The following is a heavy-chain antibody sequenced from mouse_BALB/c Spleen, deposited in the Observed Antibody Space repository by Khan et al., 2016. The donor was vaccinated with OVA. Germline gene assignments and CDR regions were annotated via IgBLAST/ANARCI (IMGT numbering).Heavy chain of an antibody. CDR1: GFSLATFG. V-gene: IGHV2-3*01. J-gene: IGHJ1*01. Sequence: QVQLKQSGPGLVAPSQSLSITCTVSGFSLATFGVSWVRQPPGKGLEWLGILWGDGSTNYHSALISRLSISKDYSKSPVFVKLNSRQTDDTATYYCATFYSGGVSNWYFDVWGAGTTVTVSS. CDR2: LWGDGST. CDR3: ATFYSGGVSNWYFDV. D-gene: IGHD1-1*02.